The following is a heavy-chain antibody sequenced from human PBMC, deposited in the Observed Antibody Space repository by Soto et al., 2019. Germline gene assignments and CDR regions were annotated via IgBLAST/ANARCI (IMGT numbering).Heavy chain of an antibody. Sequence: GESLKISCKWSGYNFATYWIAWVRQLPGKGPEWMGIIYPGDSDTSYSPSFQGQVTISVDKSISTAYLQWNSLKASDTAVYYCARRGYSYGLDVWGQGTKVTVSS. CDR1: GYNFATYW. CDR3: ARRGYSYGLDV. J-gene: IGHJ6*02. D-gene: IGHD5-18*01. CDR2: IYPGDSDT. V-gene: IGHV5-51*01.